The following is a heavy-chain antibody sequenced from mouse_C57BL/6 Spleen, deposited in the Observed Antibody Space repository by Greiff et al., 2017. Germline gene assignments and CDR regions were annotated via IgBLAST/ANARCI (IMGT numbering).Heavy chain of an antibody. CDR1: GYTFTSYW. CDR3: ATCYYGSTFGY. V-gene: IGHV1-59*01. Sequence: QVQLQQPGAELVRPGTSVKLSCKASGYTFTSYWMHWVKQRPGQGLEWIGVIDPSDSYTNYNQKFKGKTTLTVDTSSSTAYMQLRSLTSEDSAVYYCATCYYGSTFGYWGQGTTLTVSS. CDR2: IDPSDSYT. D-gene: IGHD1-1*01. J-gene: IGHJ2*01.